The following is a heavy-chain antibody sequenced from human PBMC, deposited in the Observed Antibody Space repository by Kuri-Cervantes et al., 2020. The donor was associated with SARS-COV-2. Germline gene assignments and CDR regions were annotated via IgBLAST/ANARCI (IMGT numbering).Heavy chain of an antibody. CDR1: GYSFTSYW. CDR3: ARLTKDYSNYSYYYYYYMDV. Sequence: GGSLRLSCKGSGYSFTSYWIGWVRQMPGKGLEWMGIIYPGDSDTRYSPSFQGQVTISADKSISTAYLQWSSLKASDTAMYYCARLTKDYSNYSYYYYYYMDVWGKGTTVTVSS. V-gene: IGHV5-51*01. CDR2: IYPGDSDT. J-gene: IGHJ6*03. D-gene: IGHD4-11*01.